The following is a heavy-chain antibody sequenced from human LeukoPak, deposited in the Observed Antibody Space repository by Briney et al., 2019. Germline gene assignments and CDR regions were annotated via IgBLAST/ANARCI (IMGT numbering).Heavy chain of an antibody. J-gene: IGHJ4*02. CDR1: GGSISSYY. CDR3: ARARSGWNERYYFDY. V-gene: IGHV4-4*07. Sequence: SETLSLPCTVSGGSISSYYWSWIRQPAGKGLEWIGRIYTCGSTNLNPSLKSRVTMSVDTSKNKCSLKLSSVTAADSAVYYCARARSGWNERYYFDYWGQRTLVTVSS. CDR2: IYTCGST. D-gene: IGHD6-19*01.